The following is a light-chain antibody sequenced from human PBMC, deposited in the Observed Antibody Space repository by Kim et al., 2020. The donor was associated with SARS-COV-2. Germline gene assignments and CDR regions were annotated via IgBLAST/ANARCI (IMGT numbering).Light chain of an antibody. V-gene: IGKV1-5*03. CDR3: QQYNSPLT. CDR1: QNINSW. CDR2: KAS. Sequence: DIQMTQSPSTLSASVGDRVTITCRASQNINSWLAWYQQKPGKAPKLLIYKASSLESGVPSRFSGSESGAEFTLTISSLQPDDFATYYCQQYNSPLTFGGGTKVDIK. J-gene: IGKJ4*01.